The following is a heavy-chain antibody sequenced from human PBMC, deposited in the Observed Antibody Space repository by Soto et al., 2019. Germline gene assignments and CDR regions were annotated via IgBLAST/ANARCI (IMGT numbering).Heavy chain of an antibody. D-gene: IGHD6-13*01. CDR3: ARGRQQLGNHDAFDI. Sequence: PSETLSLTCTVSGGSISSYYWSWIRQPPGKGLEWIGYIYYSGSTNYNPSLKSRVTISVDTSKNQFSLKLSSVTAADTAVYYCARGRQQLGNHDAFDIWGQGTMVTVSS. CDR2: IYYSGST. V-gene: IGHV4-59*08. CDR1: GGSISSYY. J-gene: IGHJ3*02.